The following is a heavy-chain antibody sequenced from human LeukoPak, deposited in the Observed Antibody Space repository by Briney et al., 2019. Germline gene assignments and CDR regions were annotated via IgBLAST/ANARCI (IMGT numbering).Heavy chain of an antibody. CDR1: GYTFTSYY. CDR2: INPSGGST. J-gene: IGHJ4*02. D-gene: IGHD3-22*01. Sequence: ASVKVSCKASGYTFTSYYMHWVRQAPGQGLEWMGIINPSGGSTSYAQKFQGRVTMTRDTSTSTVYMELSSLRSEDTAVYYCARVAYYYDSSGPPGYWGQGTLVTVSS. V-gene: IGHV1-46*01. CDR3: ARVAYYYDSSGPPGY.